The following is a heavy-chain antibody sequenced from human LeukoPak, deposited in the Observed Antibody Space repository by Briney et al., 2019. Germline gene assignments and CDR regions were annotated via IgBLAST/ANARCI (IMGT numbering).Heavy chain of an antibody. D-gene: IGHD6-19*01. Sequence: GGSLRLSCEASGFAFSSSAMSWVRQAPGEGLEWVSAISATGMTINYADSVKGRFTVSRDNSKNTLYLQMNSLRAEDTAVYYCAKHLTVALRSFDYWGQGTLVTGSS. V-gene: IGHV3-23*01. J-gene: IGHJ4*02. CDR2: ISATGMTI. CDR1: GFAFSSSA. CDR3: AKHLTVALRSFDY.